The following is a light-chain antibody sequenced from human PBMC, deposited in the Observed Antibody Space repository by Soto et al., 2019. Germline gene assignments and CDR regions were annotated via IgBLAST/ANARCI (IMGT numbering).Light chain of an antibody. V-gene: IGKV3-11*01. Sequence: EIVLTQSPATLSLSPGERATLSCRASQSVSTYLAWYQQKPGQAPRLLIYDASDRATGIPARFSGSRSGTDFTLTISSLEPEDFAVYYCQQRNNWPPWTFGQGTKVDIK. J-gene: IGKJ1*01. CDR3: QQRNNWPPWT. CDR2: DAS. CDR1: QSVSTY.